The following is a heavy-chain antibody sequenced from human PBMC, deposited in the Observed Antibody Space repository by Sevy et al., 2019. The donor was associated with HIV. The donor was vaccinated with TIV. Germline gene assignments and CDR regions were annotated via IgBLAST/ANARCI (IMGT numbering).Heavy chain of an antibody. CDR3: TRRGDGYKDYYYYDYMDV. D-gene: IGHD5-12*01. V-gene: IGHV3-49*03. Sequence: GGSLRLSCTASGFTFGDYAMSWFRQAPGKGLEWVGFIRSKAYGGTTEYAASVKGRFTISRDDSKSIAYLQMNSLKTEDTAVYYCTRRGDGYKDYYYYDYMDVWGKGTTVTVSS. CDR2: IRSKAYGGTT. J-gene: IGHJ6*03. CDR1: GFTFGDYA.